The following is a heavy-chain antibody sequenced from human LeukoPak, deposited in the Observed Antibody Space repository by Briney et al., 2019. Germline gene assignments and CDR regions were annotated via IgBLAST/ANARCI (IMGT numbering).Heavy chain of an antibody. CDR2: ISGSGGST. CDR3: AKDLDPVVVAVWFDY. J-gene: IGHJ4*02. Sequence: PGGSLRLSCAASGFAFSSYAMSWVRQAPGKGLEWVSAISGSGGSTYYADSVKGRFTISRDNSKNTLYLQMNSLRAEDTAVYYCAKDLDPVVVAVWFDYWGQGTLVTVSS. V-gene: IGHV3-23*01. CDR1: GFAFSSYA. D-gene: IGHD2-15*01.